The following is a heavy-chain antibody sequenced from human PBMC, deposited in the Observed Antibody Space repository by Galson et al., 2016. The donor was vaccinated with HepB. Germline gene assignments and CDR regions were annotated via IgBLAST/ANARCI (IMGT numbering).Heavy chain of an antibody. CDR3: AGRHSQWPH. Sequence: SLRLSCAASGFTFSSYNMEWVRQAPGKGLEWVSYISSSSRTIYYADSVKGRFTISRDSSQNTLYLQMNSLRAEDTAVYYCAGRHSQWPHWGQGTLVTVSS. V-gene: IGHV3-48*01. CDR2: ISSSSRTI. CDR1: GFTFSSYN. J-gene: IGHJ4*02. D-gene: IGHD6-19*01.